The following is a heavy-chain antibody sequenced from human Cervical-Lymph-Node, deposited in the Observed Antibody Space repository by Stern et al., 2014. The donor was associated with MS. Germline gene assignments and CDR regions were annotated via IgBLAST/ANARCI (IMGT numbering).Heavy chain of an antibody. Sequence: QLQLQESGPGLVKPSETLSLTCAVSGGSVSDSRYYWGWIRQPPGKGLEWIGSVSYTGSTYNNTSLKSRVTISVDTTKNHFPLQLPSVTAADTALYYCSRHLPYSSSWYNWFDPWGQGTLVTVSS. D-gene: IGHD6-13*01. CDR2: VSYTGST. J-gene: IGHJ5*02. CDR3: SRHLPYSSSWYNWFDP. CDR1: GGSVSDSRYY. V-gene: IGHV4-39*01.